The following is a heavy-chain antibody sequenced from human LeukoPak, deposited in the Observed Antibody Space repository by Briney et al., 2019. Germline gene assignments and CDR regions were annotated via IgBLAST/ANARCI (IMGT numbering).Heavy chain of an antibody. J-gene: IGHJ4*02. V-gene: IGHV3-30*02. Sequence: GGSLRLSCAASGFTFSSYGMHWVRQAPGKGLEWVAFIRYDGGNKYYADSVKGRFTISRDNSKSTLYLQMNSLRAEDTAVYYCAKDLGGILTGYYNFPELWGQGTLVTVSS. CDR1: GFTFSSYG. CDR3: AKDLGGILTGYYNFPEL. CDR2: IRYDGGNK. D-gene: IGHD3-9*01.